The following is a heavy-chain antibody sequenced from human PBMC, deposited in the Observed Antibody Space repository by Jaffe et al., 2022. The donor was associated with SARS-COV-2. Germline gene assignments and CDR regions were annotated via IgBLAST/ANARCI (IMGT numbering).Heavy chain of an antibody. CDR3: ARHPAIVGATGAFDI. CDR2: IYYSGST. CDR1: GGSISSYY. Sequence: QVQLQESGPGLVKPSETLSLTCTVSGGSISSYYWSWIRQPPGKGLEWIGYIYYSGSTNYNPSLKSRVTISVDTSKNQFSLKLSSVTAADTAVYYCARHPAIVGATGAFDIWGQGTMVTVSS. D-gene: IGHD1-26*01. V-gene: IGHV4-59*08. J-gene: IGHJ3*02.